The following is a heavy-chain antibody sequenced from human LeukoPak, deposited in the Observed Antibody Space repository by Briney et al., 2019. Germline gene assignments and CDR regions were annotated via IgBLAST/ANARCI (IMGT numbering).Heavy chain of an antibody. D-gene: IGHD3-22*01. CDR2: MNPNSGNT. V-gene: IGHV1-8*01. CDR3: AIYYYDSSGYYYGGDYFDY. CDR1: GYTFTSYD. J-gene: IGHJ4*02. Sequence: ASVKVSCKASGYTFTSYDINWVRQATGQGLEWTGWMNPNSGNTGYAQKFQGRVTMTRNTSISTAYLELSSLRSEDTAVYYCAIYYYDSSGYYYGGDYFDYWGQGTLVTVSS.